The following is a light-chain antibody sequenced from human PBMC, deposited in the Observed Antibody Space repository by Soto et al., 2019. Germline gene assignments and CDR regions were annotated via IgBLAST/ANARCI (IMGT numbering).Light chain of an antibody. J-gene: IGKJ5*01. Sequence: EIVLTQSPGTLSLSPGERATLSCRASQSVSSNYLAWYQQKPGQAPRLLIYGASSRTTDIPDRFSGSGSGTDFTLTISRLEPEDFVVYYCQQYGSSAITFGQGTRLEIK. V-gene: IGKV3-20*01. CDR1: QSVSSNY. CDR2: GAS. CDR3: QQYGSSAIT.